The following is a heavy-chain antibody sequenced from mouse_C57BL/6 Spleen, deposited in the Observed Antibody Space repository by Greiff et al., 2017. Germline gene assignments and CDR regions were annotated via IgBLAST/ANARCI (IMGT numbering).Heavy chain of an antibody. CDR3: ARARVSFDY. Sequence: DVQLQESGGGLVKPGGSLKLSCAASGFTFSDYGMHWVRQAPEKGLEWVAYISSGSSTIYYADTVKGRFTISRDNAKNTLFLQMTSLRSEDTAMYYCARARVSFDYWGQGTTLTVSS. J-gene: IGHJ2*01. CDR2: ISSGSSTI. CDR1: GFTFSDYG. V-gene: IGHV5-17*01.